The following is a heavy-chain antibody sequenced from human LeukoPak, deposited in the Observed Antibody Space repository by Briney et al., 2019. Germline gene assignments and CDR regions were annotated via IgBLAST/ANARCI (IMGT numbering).Heavy chain of an antibody. V-gene: IGHV3-23*01. D-gene: IGHD3-22*01. CDR1: GFTFSSDA. CDR3: AKGSDSAAYSTLDS. Sequence: GGSLRLSCAASGFTFSSDAMTWVRQAPGKGLEWVSGISGSGGSTYYADSVEGRFTISRDNSKNTLSLQMNSLRAEDTALYYCAKGSDSAAYSTLDSWGQGTLVTVSS. CDR2: ISGSGGST. J-gene: IGHJ4*02.